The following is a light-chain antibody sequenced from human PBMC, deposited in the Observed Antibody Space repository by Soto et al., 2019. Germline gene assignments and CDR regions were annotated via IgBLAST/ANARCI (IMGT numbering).Light chain of an antibody. CDR2: DAS. CDR1: QGIRND. CDR3: QQYNSYSQT. V-gene: IGKV1-5*01. J-gene: IGKJ1*01. Sequence: DIQMTQSPSTLSASVRDRFTVTCRASQGIRNDLGWYQQKPGKAPKLLIYDASSLESGVPSRFSGSGSGTEFTLTISSLQPDDFATYYCQQYNSYSQTFGQGTKVDIK.